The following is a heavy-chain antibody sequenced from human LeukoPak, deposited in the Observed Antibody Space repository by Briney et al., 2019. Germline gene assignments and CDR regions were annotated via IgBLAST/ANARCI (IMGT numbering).Heavy chain of an antibody. V-gene: IGHV3-23*01. CDR3: AKDLSRAVTTPFDY. D-gene: IGHD4-17*01. Sequence: GGSLRLSCAASGFTFSSYAMSWVRQAPGKGLEWVSAISGSGGSTYYADSVKGRLTISRDNSKNTLYLQMNSLRAEDTAVYYCAKDLSRAVTTPFDYWGQGTLVTVSS. CDR1: GFTFSSYA. CDR2: ISGSGGST. J-gene: IGHJ4*02.